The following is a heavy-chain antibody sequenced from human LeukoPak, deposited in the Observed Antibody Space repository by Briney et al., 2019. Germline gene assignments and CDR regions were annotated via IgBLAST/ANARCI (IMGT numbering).Heavy chain of an antibody. CDR2: INHSGRT. J-gene: IGHJ6*02. Sequence: SETLSLTCAVYGGSFSDYFSGWIRQPPGKGLEWIGEINHSGRTYYNPSLKSRVTISVDTSKNQFSLNLSSVTAADTAVYYCARDVVVVPAAIHYGMDVWGQGTTVTVSS. CDR3: ARDVVVVPAAIHYGMDV. CDR1: GGSFSDYF. D-gene: IGHD2-2*01. V-gene: IGHV4-34*01.